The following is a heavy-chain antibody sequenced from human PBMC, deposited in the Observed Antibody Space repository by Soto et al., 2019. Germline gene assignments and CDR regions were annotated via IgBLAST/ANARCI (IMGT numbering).Heavy chain of an antibody. Sequence: PGGSLRLSCAASEFTFDKYYMTWVRQAPGRGPEWVANIKADGSEQYYVDSVKGRFTISRDNANNSLYLQMNSLRAEDTAVYFCARGNWNYYYGFDVWGQGTTVTVSS. CDR1: EFTFDKYY. CDR2: IKADGSEQ. V-gene: IGHV3-7*01. D-gene: IGHD1-20*01. J-gene: IGHJ6*02. CDR3: ARGNWNYYYGFDV.